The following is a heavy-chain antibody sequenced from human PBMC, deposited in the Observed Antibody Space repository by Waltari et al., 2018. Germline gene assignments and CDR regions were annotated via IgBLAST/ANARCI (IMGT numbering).Heavy chain of an antibody. CDR1: GYTFTSYT. Sequence: QVQLVQSGAEVKKPGASVKVSCKASGYTFTSYTISWVRQAPGQGLEWMGWITAYNGNTNYALKFQGRVTMTTDTSTSTVYMELRRLISDDTAVYYCAREWYYGDYFDYWGQGTLVIVSS. V-gene: IGHV1-18*01. CDR3: AREWYYGDYFDY. J-gene: IGHJ4*02. CDR2: ITAYNGNT. D-gene: IGHD4-17*01.